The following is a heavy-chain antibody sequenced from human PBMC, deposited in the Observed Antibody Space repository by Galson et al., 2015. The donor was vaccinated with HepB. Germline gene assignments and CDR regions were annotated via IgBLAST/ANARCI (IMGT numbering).Heavy chain of an antibody. CDR1: GYTFTSYY. CDR3: ARDRAVVVVAATRGRRDYGMDV. J-gene: IGHJ6*02. V-gene: IGHV1-46*01. D-gene: IGHD2-15*01. Sequence: SVKVSCKASGYTFTSYYMHWVRQAPGQGLEWMGIINPSGGSTSYAQKFQGRVTMTRDTSTSTVYMELSSLRSEDKAVYYCARDRAVVVVAATRGRRDYGMDVWCQGTTVTVSS. CDR2: INPSGGST.